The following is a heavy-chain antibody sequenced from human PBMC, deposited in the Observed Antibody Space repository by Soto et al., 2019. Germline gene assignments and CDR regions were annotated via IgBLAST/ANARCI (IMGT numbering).Heavy chain of an antibody. CDR2: FDPEDGET. CDR1: GYTLTELS. V-gene: IGHV1-24*01. CDR3: ATQCSSTSCYQDWFDP. J-gene: IGHJ5*02. D-gene: IGHD2-2*01. Sequence: ASVKVSCEVSGYTLTELSMHWVRQAPGKGLEWMGGFDPEDGETIYAQKFQGRVTMTEDTSTDTAYMELSSLRSEDTAVYYCATQCSSTSCYQDWFDPWGQGTLVTVSS.